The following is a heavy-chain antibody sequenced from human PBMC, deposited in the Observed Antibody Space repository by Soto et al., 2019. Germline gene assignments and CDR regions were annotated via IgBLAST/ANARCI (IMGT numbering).Heavy chain of an antibody. CDR3: ARAHGGYDFWSGYYTDYYYGMDV. CDR2: IIPIFGTA. CDR1: GGTFSSYA. D-gene: IGHD3-3*01. J-gene: IGHJ6*02. V-gene: IGHV1-69*12. Sequence: QVQLVQSGAEVKKPGSSVKVSCKASGGTFSSYAISWVRQAPGQGLEWMGGIIPIFGTANYAQKFQGRVTITADESTSTAYMELSCLRSEDTAVYYCARAHGGYDFWSGYYTDYYYGMDVWGQGTTVTVSS.